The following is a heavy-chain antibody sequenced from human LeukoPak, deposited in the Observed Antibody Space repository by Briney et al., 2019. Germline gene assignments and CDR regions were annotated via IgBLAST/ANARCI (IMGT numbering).Heavy chain of an antibody. V-gene: IGHV3-11*01. D-gene: IGHD2-15*01. CDR2: VTSSDTTI. J-gene: IGHJ3*02. CDR3: ARRGPSRSDSTSSFDI. Sequence: GGSLRLSCAASGFTFSDYYMSWIRQAPGKGLEWISSVTSSDTTIYYTGSVKGRFTSSRDNARNSLYLQMNTLRADDTAVYYCARRGPSRSDSTSSFDIWGQGTMVTVSS. CDR1: GFTFSDYY.